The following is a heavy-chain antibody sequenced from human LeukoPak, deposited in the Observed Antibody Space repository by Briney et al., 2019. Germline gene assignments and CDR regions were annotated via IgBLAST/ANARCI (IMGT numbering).Heavy chain of an antibody. D-gene: IGHD6-13*01. CDR1: GFTFYDYA. V-gene: IGHV3-9*01. J-gene: IGHJ3*02. Sequence: GGSLGLSCAASGFTFYDYAMHWVRQAPGKGLEWVSGISWNSGSIGYADSVKGRFTISRDNAKNSLYLQMNSLRAEDTALYYCAKDSSSSSWSGAFDIWGQGTMVTVSS. CDR2: ISWNSGSI. CDR3: AKDSSSSSWSGAFDI.